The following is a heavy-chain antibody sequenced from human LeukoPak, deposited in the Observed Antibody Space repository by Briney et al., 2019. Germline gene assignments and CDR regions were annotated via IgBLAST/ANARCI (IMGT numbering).Heavy chain of an antibody. CDR1: GGSISGSNYY. CDR3: ARESYSRAWFFNY. CDR2: IYYSGST. J-gene: IGHJ4*02. D-gene: IGHD6-19*01. Sequence: PSETLSLTCTVSGGSISGSNYYWGWIRQPPGKGLEWIGSIYYSGSTYYNPSLKSRVTISVDTSKNQFSLKLNSVTAADTAVYYCARESYSRAWFFNYWGQGTLVTVSS. V-gene: IGHV4-39*02.